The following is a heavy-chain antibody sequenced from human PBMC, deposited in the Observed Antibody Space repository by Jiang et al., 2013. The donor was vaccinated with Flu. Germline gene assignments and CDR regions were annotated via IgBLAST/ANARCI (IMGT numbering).Heavy chain of an antibody. Sequence: KKPGASVKVSCKASGYTFTSYAMHWVRQAPGQRLEWMGWINAGNGNTKYSQKFQGRVTITRDTSASTAYMELSSLRSEDTAVYYCASSLGIADSSGRNWFDPWGQGTLVTVSS. CDR2: INAGNGNT. CDR3: ASSLGIADSSGRNWFDP. V-gene: IGHV1-3*01. J-gene: IGHJ5*02. D-gene: IGHD3-22*01. CDR1: GYTFTSYA.